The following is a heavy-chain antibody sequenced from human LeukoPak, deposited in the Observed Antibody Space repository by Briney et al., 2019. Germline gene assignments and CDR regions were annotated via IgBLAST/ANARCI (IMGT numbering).Heavy chain of an antibody. CDR2: IRSKANSYAT. CDR3: TRHSGSYGGNDY. Sequence: GGSLRLSCAASGFTFSGSAMHWVRQASGKGLEWVGRIRSKANSYATAYAASVKGRFTISRDDSKNTAYLQMNSLKTEDTAVYYCTRHSGSYGGNDYWGQGTLVTVSS. CDR1: GFTFSGSA. V-gene: IGHV3-73*01. J-gene: IGHJ4*02. D-gene: IGHD1-26*01.